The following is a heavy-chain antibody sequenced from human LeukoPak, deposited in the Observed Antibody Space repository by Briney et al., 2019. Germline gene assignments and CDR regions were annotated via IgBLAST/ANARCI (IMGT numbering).Heavy chain of an antibody. Sequence: PGGSLRLSCVASGFTIDSFYMSWVRQAPGKGLVWVANIDEAGKDRYYADSVKGRFTISRDNTKNSVFLDMTSLRVEDTATYFCARASPGVVFNYFDYWGQGALVPVSS. CDR3: ARASPGVVFNYFDY. CDR1: GFTIDSFY. D-gene: IGHD2-15*01. CDR2: IDEAGKDR. V-gene: IGHV3-7*01. J-gene: IGHJ4*01.